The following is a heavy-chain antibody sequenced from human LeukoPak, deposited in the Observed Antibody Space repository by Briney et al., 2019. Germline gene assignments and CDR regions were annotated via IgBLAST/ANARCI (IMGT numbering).Heavy chain of an antibody. CDR3: ARAPGSLGYCTNGVCPTDY. V-gene: IGHV3-21*01. Sequence: GGSLRLSCAASGFAFSSYSMNWVRQAPGKGLEWVSSISSSSSYIYYADSVKGRFTISRDNAKNSLYLQMNSLRAEDTAVYYSARAPGSLGYCTNGVCPTDYWGQGTLVTVSS. D-gene: IGHD2-8*01. J-gene: IGHJ4*02. CDR1: GFAFSSYS. CDR2: ISSSSSYI.